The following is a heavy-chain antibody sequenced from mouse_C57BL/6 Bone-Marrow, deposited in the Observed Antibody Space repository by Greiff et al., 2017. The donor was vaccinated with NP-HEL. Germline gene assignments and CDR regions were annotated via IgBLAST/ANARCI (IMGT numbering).Heavy chain of an antibody. J-gene: IGHJ4*01. CDR3: AKVKPFYYYAMDY. V-gene: IGHV2-5*01. Sequence: VQLVESGPGLVQPSQSLSITCTVSGFSLTSYGVHWVRQSPGKGLEWLGVIWRGGSTDYNAAFMSRLSLTKDNSKSQVFFKMNSLQADNTAIYYCAKVKPFYYYAMDYWGQGTSVTVSS. CDR1: GFSLTSYG. CDR2: IWRGGST. D-gene: IGHD1-3*01.